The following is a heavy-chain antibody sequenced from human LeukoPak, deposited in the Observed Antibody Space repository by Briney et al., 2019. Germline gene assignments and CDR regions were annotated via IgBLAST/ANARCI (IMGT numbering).Heavy chain of an antibody. V-gene: IGHV3-15*01. CDR3: TTASYYDILTGFFT. D-gene: IGHD3-9*01. CDR1: GFTFTDAW. CDR2: IKREADGGTA. Sequence: GGSLRLSCAVSGFTFTDAWMTWIRQGPGKGLEWVGRIKREADGGTADYAAPVNGRFTISRDDSKNTLYLQLNSLKTEDTGVYYCTTASYYDILTGFFTWGQGALVTVSS. J-gene: IGHJ4*02.